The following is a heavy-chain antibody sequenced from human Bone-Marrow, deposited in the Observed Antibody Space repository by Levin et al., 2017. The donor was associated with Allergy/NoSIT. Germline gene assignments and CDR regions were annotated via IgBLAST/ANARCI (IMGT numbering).Heavy chain of an antibody. CDR1: GFTFSSYS. Sequence: HPGGSLRLSCAASGFTFSSYSMHWVRQSPGKGLEWVAVITYDGNSRHYADSVKGRFSSSRDNSKNTMYLQMSGLTVDDTAVYYCARGRVRGWLEYFDSWGQGTLVTVSS. J-gene: IGHJ4*02. D-gene: IGHD6-19*01. CDR2: ITYDGNSR. V-gene: IGHV3-30-3*01. CDR3: ARGRVRGWLEYFDS.